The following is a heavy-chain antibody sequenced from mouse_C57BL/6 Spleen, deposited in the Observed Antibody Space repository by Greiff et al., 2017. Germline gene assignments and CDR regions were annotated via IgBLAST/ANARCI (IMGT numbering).Heavy chain of an antibody. D-gene: IGHD1-1*01. Sequence: EVKLMESGPGLVKPSQSLSLTCSVTGYSITSGYYWNWIRQFPGNKLEWMGYISYDGSNNYNPSLKNRISITRDTSKNQFFLKLNSVTTEDTATYYCASDRRGYYAYWGQGTLVTVSA. V-gene: IGHV3-6*01. CDR1: GYSITSGYY. CDR3: ASDRRGYYAY. CDR2: ISYDGSN. J-gene: IGHJ3*01.